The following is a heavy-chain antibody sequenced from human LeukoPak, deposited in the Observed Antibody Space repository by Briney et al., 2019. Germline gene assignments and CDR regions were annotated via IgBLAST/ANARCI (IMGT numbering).Heavy chain of an antibody. CDR1: GGSISSGSYY. CDR2: MFYTGTT. D-gene: IGHD1-26*01. V-gene: IGHV4-39*01. CDR3: VRQRKWEMHTDY. J-gene: IGHJ4*02. Sequence: SETLSLTCTVSGGSISSGSYYWGWIRQSPQKGLEFIGNMFYTGTTYYNPSLKRRVTISLNTSKNQFSLNLSSVTAADAAVYYCVRQRKWEMHTDYWGPGTLVTVLS.